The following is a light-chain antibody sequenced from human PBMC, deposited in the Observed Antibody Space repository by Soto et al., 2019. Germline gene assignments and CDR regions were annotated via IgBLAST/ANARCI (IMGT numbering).Light chain of an antibody. J-gene: IGLJ3*02. V-gene: IGLV1-44*01. CDR2: SNN. CDR1: SSNIGSNT. CDR3: AAWDDSLNAWV. Sequence: QSVLTQPPSASGTPGQRVTISCSGSSSNIGSNTVNWYQQLPGTAPKLLIYSNNQRPSGVPDRFSGSKSGTSASLAISGIQSEDEADYYCAAWDDSLNAWVFGGGTKLTVI.